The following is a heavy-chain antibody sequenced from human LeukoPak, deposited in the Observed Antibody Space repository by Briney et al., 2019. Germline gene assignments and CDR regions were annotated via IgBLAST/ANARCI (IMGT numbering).Heavy chain of an antibody. Sequence: GGSLRLSCAASGFTFSDYYMSWIRQAPGKGLEWVSYISSSGSTIYYADSVKGRFTISRDNAKNSLYLQMNSLRAEDTAVYYCAASPYYYHSSGYFSQHFHHWGQGTLVTVSS. CDR3: AASPYYYHSSGYFSQHFHH. CDR2: ISSSGSTI. J-gene: IGHJ1*01. D-gene: IGHD3-22*01. V-gene: IGHV3-11*01. CDR1: GFTFSDYY.